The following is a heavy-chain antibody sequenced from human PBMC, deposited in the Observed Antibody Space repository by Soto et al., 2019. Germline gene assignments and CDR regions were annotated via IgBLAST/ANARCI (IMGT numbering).Heavy chain of an antibody. CDR2: INHRRST. D-gene: IGHD5-12*01. CDR3: VRSWGWLKYSWFDP. J-gene: IGHJ5*02. CDR1: GGSFSGYY. V-gene: IGHV4-34*01. Sequence: SETLSLTCAVYGGSFSGYYWTWIRQPPGKGLEWIGEINHRRSTSYNPSLKRRVTMSIDTSKNQFSLHLSSVTAADTAVYYCVRSWGWLKYSWFDPWGQGIPVTVSS.